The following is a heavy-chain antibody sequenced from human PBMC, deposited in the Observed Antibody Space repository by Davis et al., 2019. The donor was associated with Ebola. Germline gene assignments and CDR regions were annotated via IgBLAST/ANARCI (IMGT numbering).Heavy chain of an antibody. CDR2: IRYDGINK. Sequence: GESLKISCAASGFNFTTYDMHWVRQAPGKGLEWVAFIRYDGINKYYADSVKGRFTISRDNSKNSLDLQMHSPGADDTAIYYCARHQTRTRQANFNNWGRGTLVTVSS. V-gene: IGHV3-30*02. J-gene: IGHJ2*01. CDR3: ARHQTRTRQANFNN. D-gene: IGHD2-2*01. CDR1: GFNFTTYD.